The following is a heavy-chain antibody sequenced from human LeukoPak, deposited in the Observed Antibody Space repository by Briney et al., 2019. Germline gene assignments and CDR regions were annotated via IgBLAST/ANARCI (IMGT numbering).Heavy chain of an antibody. J-gene: IGHJ4*02. CDR2: FSGSGGNT. CDR1: GFTFSNYA. Sequence: GGSLRLSCAASGFTFSNYAMSWVRQAPGKGLEWVSAFSGSGGNTYYADSVKGRFTISRDNSKNTPYLQMNSLRAEDTAVYYCAKDVGYCSSTTCYKPFDYWGQGALVTVSS. V-gene: IGHV3-23*01. CDR3: AKDVGYCSSTTCYKPFDY. D-gene: IGHD2-2*02.